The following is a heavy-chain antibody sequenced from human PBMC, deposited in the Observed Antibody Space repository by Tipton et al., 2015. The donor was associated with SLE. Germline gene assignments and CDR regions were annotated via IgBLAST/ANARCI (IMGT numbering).Heavy chain of an antibody. CDR1: GDSISRGLYY. J-gene: IGHJ4*02. CDR3: ARGYCGGGVCYGRGFFDH. Sequence: TLSLTCTVSGDSISRGLYYWTWIRQPAGKTLEWIGIFYYGGNTYYNPSLKSPVSISAGTSKNQFSLKLNSVTAADTAVYYCARGYCGGGVCYGRGFFDHWGQGNLVTVSS. V-gene: IGHV4-39*07. D-gene: IGHD2-8*02. CDR2: FYYGGNT.